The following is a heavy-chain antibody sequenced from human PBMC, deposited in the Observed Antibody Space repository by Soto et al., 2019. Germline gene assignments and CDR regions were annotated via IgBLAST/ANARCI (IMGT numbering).Heavy chain of an antibody. CDR2: IYSGGST. CDR3: ARADIGTMVRGVGAHFFDY. CDR1: GFTVSSNY. Sequence: GGSLRLSCAASGFTVSSNYMSWVRQAPGKGLEWVSVIYSGGSTYYADSVKGRFTISRHNSKNTLYLQMNSLRAEDTAVYYCARADIGTMVRGVGAHFFDYWGQGTLVTVSS. V-gene: IGHV3-53*04. D-gene: IGHD3-10*01. J-gene: IGHJ4*02.